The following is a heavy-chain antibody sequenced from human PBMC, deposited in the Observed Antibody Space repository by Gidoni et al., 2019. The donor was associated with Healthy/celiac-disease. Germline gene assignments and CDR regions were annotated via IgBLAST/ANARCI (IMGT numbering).Heavy chain of an antibody. CDR2: ISAYNGNT. Sequence: QVQLVQSGAEVKKPGASVKVSCKASGYTFTSYGISWVRQAPGQGLEWMGWISAYNGNTNYAQKLQGRVTMTTDTSTSTAYMELRSLRSDDTAVYYCARERRPTSAGGPLKEYWYFDLWGRGTLVTVSS. D-gene: IGHD2-8*01. V-gene: IGHV1-18*01. CDR3: ARERRPTSAGGPLKEYWYFDL. CDR1: GYTFTSYG. J-gene: IGHJ2*01.